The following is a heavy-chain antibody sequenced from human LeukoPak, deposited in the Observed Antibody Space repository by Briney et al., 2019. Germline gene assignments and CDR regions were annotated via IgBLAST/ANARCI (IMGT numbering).Heavy chain of an antibody. D-gene: IGHD5-18*01. CDR2: IKQDGSEK. Sequence: GGSLRLSCAASGFTFSSYWMTWIRQAPGKGLEWVANIKQDGSEKYYVDSVKGRFTIYRDNAKNSLYLQMNSLRAEDTAVYYCARDTGGGYSCYDCWGQGTLVTVSS. V-gene: IGHV3-7*01. J-gene: IGHJ4*02. CDR1: GFTFSSYW. CDR3: ARDTGGGYSCYDC.